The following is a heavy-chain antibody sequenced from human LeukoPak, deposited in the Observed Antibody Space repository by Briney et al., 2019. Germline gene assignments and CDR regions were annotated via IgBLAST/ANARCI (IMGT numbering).Heavy chain of an antibody. J-gene: IGHJ5*02. Sequence: GGSLRLSCAGSGFTFSSYAMSWVRQAPGKGLEWVSTISGSGGAGTYYADSVKGRFTVSRDNSRNTLYLPMNSLRAEDTAVYYCAKDWVATSSVITGWFDPWGQGTLVTVSS. CDR3: AKDWVATSSVITGWFDP. V-gene: IGHV3-23*01. CDR1: GFTFSSYA. D-gene: IGHD5-12*01. CDR2: ISGSGGAGT.